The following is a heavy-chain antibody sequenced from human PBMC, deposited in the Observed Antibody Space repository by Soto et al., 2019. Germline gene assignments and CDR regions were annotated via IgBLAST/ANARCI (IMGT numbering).Heavy chain of an antibody. J-gene: IGHJ4*02. CDR1: GGSISPYY. D-gene: IGHD6-13*01. CDR2: LYYSGST. Sequence: SETLSLTCTVSGGSISPYYWTWIRQPPGKGLEWIAYLYYSGSTTYNPSLRSRLTTSVDTSKGQFSLKLSSVTAADTAVYYCARGARFAAESFDFWGKGTLVTVSS. CDR3: ARGARFAAESFDF. V-gene: IGHV4-59*08.